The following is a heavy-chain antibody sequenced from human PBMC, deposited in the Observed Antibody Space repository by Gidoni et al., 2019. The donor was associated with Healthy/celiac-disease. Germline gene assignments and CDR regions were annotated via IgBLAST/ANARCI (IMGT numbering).Heavy chain of an antibody. CDR2: ISGSGVST. J-gene: IGHJ4*02. Sequence: EVQLLESGGGLVKPGGSLRRSCAASGFTFGRYAMIWVRQSPGNGLEWFSAISGSGVSTYYADSVKGRFTISRDNSKNPLYLQMNSLRAEDTAVYYCAKENDFWSGYWHYWGQGTLVTVSS. CDR1: GFTFGRYA. V-gene: IGHV3-23*01. D-gene: IGHD3-3*01. CDR3: AKENDFWSGYWHY.